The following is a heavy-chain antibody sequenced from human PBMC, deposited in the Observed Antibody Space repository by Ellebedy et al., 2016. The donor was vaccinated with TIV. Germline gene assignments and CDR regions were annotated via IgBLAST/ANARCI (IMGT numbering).Heavy chain of an antibody. CDR2: IFGSGGGI. V-gene: IGHV3-23*01. CDR3: AKDRTSGDGYWVFDQ. Sequence: GESLKISCAASGFTFSRYAMSWVRQAPGKGLEWVSGIFGSGGGISYADSVKGRFTISRDNSKRMVHLQMNSLRPEDTAVYYCAKDRTSGDGYWVFDQWGQGTLVTVSS. J-gene: IGHJ4*02. D-gene: IGHD5-18*01. CDR1: GFTFSRYA.